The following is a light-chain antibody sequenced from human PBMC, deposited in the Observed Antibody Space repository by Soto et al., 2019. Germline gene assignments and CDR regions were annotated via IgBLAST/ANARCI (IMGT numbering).Light chain of an antibody. CDR2: AAS. Sequence: DIQMTQSPSSLSSSVGDRVTITCRASQTISSYLNWYQQKPGKAPKLLIYAASSVQTGLPSRFSGRGSGKDFTLTISSLQPEDFACYYCQQSHSIPYTFGQGTKLEIK. CDR3: QQSHSIPYT. J-gene: IGKJ2*01. CDR1: QTISSY. V-gene: IGKV1-39*01.